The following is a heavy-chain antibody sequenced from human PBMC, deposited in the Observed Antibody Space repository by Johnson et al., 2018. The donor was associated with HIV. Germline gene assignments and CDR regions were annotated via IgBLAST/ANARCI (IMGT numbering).Heavy chain of an antibody. CDR3: ARGSSGRRDDV. CDR2: IGSAGDT. V-gene: IGHV3-13*01. CDR1: GFTFSTYD. J-gene: IGHJ3*01. Sequence: VQLVESGGGLVQPGGSLRLSCAASGFTFSTYDMHWVRQAPGKGLEWVSTIGSAGDTYYPASVKGRFTVSRDNAKHSLYLQMNSLRAEDTAVYYCARGSSGRRDDVRG. D-gene: IGHD3-22*01.